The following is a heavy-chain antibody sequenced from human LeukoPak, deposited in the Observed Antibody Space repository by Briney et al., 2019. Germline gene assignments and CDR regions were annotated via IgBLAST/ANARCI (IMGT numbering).Heavy chain of an antibody. J-gene: IGHJ4*02. CDR2: VNTDGGST. D-gene: IGHD2-15*01. V-gene: IGHV3-74*01. CDR1: GFTFSTYW. CDR3: VIGGCSDGDCYSGGY. Sequence: GGSLRLSCAASGFTFSTYWMHWVRQTPGKGLVWVSRVNTDGGSTTYADSVKGRFTISRDNAKNTLYLQMNSLRAEDTAIYYCVIGGCSDGDCYSGGYWGQGTLVTVSS.